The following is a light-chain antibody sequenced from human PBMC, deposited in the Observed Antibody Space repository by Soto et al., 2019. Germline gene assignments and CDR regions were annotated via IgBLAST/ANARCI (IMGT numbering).Light chain of an antibody. Sequence: QSVLTQPASVSGSPGQSITISCTGSSSDIGGHNYVSWYQQHPGKVPNLLIYDVTKRPSGVSNRFSGSKSGNTASLTISGLQAEDDADYYCTSYIIISALVVFGGGTKLTVL. V-gene: IGLV2-14*01. CDR2: DVT. CDR1: SSDIGGHNY. J-gene: IGLJ3*02. CDR3: TSYIIISALVV.